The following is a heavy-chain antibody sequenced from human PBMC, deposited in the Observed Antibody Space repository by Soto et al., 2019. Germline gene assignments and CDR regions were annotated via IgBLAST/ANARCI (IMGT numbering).Heavy chain of an antibody. CDR1: GFSLSNSGMR. CDR3: AHDHVCSSTSCREDDWFDP. CDR2: IYWNDDK. J-gene: IGHJ5*02. Sequence: SGPTLVNPTQTLTLTCTFSGFSLSNSGMRVSWIRQPPGKALEWLALIYWNDDKRYSPSLKSRLTITKDTSKNQVVLTMTNMDPVDTATYYCAHDHVCSSTSCREDDWFDPWGQGTLVTVSS. V-gene: IGHV2-5*08. D-gene: IGHD2-2*01.